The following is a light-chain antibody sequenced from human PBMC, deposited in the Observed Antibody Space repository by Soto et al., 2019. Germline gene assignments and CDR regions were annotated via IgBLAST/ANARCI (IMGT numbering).Light chain of an antibody. V-gene: IGLV2-23*02. J-gene: IGLJ1*01. CDR2: KVS. CDR3: CSYAGSNWGYV. CDR1: SSDIGSYHL. Sequence: QSALTQPASLSGSPGQSITISCTGTSSDIGSYHLVSWYQHQSGKAPKLIIYKVSQWPSGVSDRFSASKSGNTASLTISGLQAEDVADYSCCSYAGSNWGYVFGTGTKLTVL.